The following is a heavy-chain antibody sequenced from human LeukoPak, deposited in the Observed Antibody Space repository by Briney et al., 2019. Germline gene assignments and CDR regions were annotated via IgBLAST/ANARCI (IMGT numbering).Heavy chain of an antibody. D-gene: IGHD1-26*01. CDR3: AREGGSYSLDP. J-gene: IGHJ5*02. V-gene: IGHV4-61*02. Sequence: SETLSLTCTVSGVSISSGSYYWSWIRQPAGKGLEGFGRIYTSGSTNYNPSLKSRITISVDTSKNQFSLKLSSVTAPDTAVYYCAREGGSYSLDPWGQGTLVTVSS. CDR2: IYTSGST. CDR1: GVSISSGSYY.